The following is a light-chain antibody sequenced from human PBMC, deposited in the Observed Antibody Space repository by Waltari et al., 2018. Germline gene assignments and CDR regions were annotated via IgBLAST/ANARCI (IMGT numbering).Light chain of an antibody. Sequence: QSALTQPRSVSGSPGQSVTISCTGTSSDVGGYNYVSWYQQHPGKAPKFMIYDVNKRPSGVPERFSGSKSGNTASLTISGLQAEDEADYYCCSYAGSYTFVFGGGTKLTVL. CDR1: SSDVGGYNY. J-gene: IGLJ2*01. CDR3: CSYAGSYTFV. V-gene: IGLV2-11*01. CDR2: DVN.